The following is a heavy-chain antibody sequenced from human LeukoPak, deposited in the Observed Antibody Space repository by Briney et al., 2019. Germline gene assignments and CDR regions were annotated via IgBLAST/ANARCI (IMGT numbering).Heavy chain of an antibody. Sequence: PGGSLRLSCVASRFTFSNYGMSWVRQAPGKGLEWVANINQDGSKKRYADSMKGRFTISRDNAKESLYLQLNSLRAEDTAVYYCAKWGPYCVGDYCPALDSWGPGTLVTVSS. J-gene: IGHJ4*02. V-gene: IGHV3-7*01. D-gene: IGHD2-21*02. CDR1: RFTFSNYG. CDR2: INQDGSKK. CDR3: AKWGPYCVGDYCPALDS.